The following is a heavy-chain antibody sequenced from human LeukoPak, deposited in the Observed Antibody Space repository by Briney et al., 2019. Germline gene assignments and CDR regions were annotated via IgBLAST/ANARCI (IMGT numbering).Heavy chain of an antibody. Sequence: SETLSLTCAVYGGSFSGYYWSWIRQPPGKGLEWIGEINHSGSTNYNPSPKSRVTISVDTSKNQFSLKLSSVTAADTAVYYCARAPLRQQPFDYWGQGTLVTVSS. CDR3: ARAPLRQQPFDY. J-gene: IGHJ4*02. D-gene: IGHD6-13*01. CDR1: GGSFSGYY. V-gene: IGHV4-34*01. CDR2: INHSGST.